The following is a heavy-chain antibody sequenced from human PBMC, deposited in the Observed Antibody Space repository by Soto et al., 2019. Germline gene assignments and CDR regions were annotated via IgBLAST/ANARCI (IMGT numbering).Heavy chain of an antibody. Sequence: EVQLVEXGGGLVXXXXSLRXSCAAXGFTVSSNYMSWVRQAPGXGXXXXXXIYSGGSTYYADSVKGRFTISRHNSKNTLYLQMXGXGAXDTAVYYCARSVCTNGVCYTGGYYFDYWGQGTLVTVSS. J-gene: IGHJ4*02. CDR3: ARSVCTNGVCYTGGYYFDY. V-gene: IGHV3-53*04. CDR2: IYSGGST. D-gene: IGHD2-8*01. CDR1: GFTVSSNY.